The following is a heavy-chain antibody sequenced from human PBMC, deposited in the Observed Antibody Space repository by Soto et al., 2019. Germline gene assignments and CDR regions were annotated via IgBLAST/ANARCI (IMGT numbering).Heavy chain of an antibody. V-gene: IGHV3-30-3*01. CDR1: GFTFSSYA. J-gene: IGHJ4*02. Sequence: QVQLVESGGGVVQPGRSLRLSCAASGFTFSSYAMHWVRQAPGKGLEWVAVISYDGSNKYYADSVKGRFTISRDNSKNTLYLQMNSLRAEDTAVYYCAGHFDYWGQGTLVTVSS. CDR2: ISYDGSNK. CDR3: AGHFDY.